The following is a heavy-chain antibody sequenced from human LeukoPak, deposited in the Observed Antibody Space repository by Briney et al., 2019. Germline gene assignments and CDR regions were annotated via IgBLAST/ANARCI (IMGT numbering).Heavy chain of an antibody. D-gene: IGHD2-2*02. CDR1: GFTFNIYA. V-gene: IGHV3-48*01. J-gene: IGHJ4*02. CDR3: AKLGYCSSISCYILDY. CDR2: ISSSSTSI. Sequence: PGGSLRLSCVASGFTFNIYAMSWVRQAPGKGLEWISYISSSSTSIYYADSVKGRFTISRDNAKNSLYLQMNSLRAEDTAVYYCAKLGYCSSISCYILDYWGQGTLVTVSS.